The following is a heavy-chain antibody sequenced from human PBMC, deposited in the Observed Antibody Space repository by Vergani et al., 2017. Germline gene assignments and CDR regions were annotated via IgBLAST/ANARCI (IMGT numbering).Heavy chain of an antibody. Sequence: QVQLQESGPGLVKPSETLSLTCTVSGGSISSYYWSWIRQPPGKGLEWIGYIYYSGSTNYNPSLKSRVTISVDTSKNQFSLKLSSVTAADTAVYYCARYGSANLPSFDYWGQGTLVTVSS. V-gene: IGHV4-59*01. J-gene: IGHJ4*02. D-gene: IGHD3-10*01. CDR3: ARYGSANLPSFDY. CDR1: GGSISSYY. CDR2: IYYSGST.